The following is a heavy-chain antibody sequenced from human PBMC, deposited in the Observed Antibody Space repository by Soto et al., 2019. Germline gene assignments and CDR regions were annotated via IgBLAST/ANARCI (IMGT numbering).Heavy chain of an antibody. D-gene: IGHD3-22*01. J-gene: IGHJ4*02. CDR1: GFTFTSSA. CDR3: AAASDQYYDSSGYNPRDY. V-gene: IGHV1-58*01. Sequence: SVKVSCKASGFTFTSSAVQWVRQARGQRLEWIGWIVVGSGNTNYAQKFQERVTITRDMSTSTAYMELSSLRSEDTAVYYCAAASDQYYDSSGYNPRDYWGQGTLVTVSS. CDR2: IVVGSGNT.